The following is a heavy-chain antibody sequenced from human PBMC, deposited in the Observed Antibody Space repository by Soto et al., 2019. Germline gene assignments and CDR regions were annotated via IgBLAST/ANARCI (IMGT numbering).Heavy chain of an antibody. CDR3: ARHGAAYSFDY. J-gene: IGHJ4*02. CDR2: IYNSGST. Sequence: PSETLSLTCTVSGGSISGYYWSWIRQFPGKGLEWIGYIYNSGSTNFNPSLKSRVTMSLDTSKNQFSLKLSSMTAADTAVYHCARHGAAYSFDYWGQGTLVNVSS. D-gene: IGHD5-18*01. CDR1: GGSISGYY. V-gene: IGHV4-59*08.